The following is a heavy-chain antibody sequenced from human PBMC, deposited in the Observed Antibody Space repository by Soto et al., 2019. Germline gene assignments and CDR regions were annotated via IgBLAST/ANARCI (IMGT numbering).Heavy chain of an antibody. V-gene: IGHV4-61*08. Sequence: SETLSLTCTVSGGSISSGDYYWSWIRQPPGKGLEWIGYIYYSGSTNYNPSLKSRLTITKDTSKNQVVLTLANVDPVDTATYYCAHRAGLHGNWNGGSFDFWGQGALVTVSS. D-gene: IGHD1-1*01. J-gene: IGHJ4*02. CDR3: AHRAGLHGNWNGGSFDF. CDR2: IYYSGST. CDR1: GGSISSGDYY.